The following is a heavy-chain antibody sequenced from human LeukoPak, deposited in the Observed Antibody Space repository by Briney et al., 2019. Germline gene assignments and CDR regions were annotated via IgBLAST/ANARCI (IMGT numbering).Heavy chain of an antibody. Sequence: GGSLRLSCAASGFTFNDYGMSWVRQAPRKGLEWVSGINWNGGSTGYADSVKGRFTISRDNSKNTLYLQMNSLRAEDTAVYYCAKDPNAPYFDYWGQGTLVTVSS. CDR1: GFTFNDYG. V-gene: IGHV3-20*04. J-gene: IGHJ4*02. D-gene: IGHD2-8*01. CDR2: INWNGGST. CDR3: AKDPNAPYFDY.